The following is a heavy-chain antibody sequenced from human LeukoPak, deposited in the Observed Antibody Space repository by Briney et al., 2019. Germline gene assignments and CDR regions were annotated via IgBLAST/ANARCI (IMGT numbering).Heavy chain of an antibody. CDR1: GFTFSSYS. Sequence: RAGGSLRLSCAASGFTFSSYSMNWVRQAPGKGLEWVSSISSSSSHIYYADSVKGRFTISRDNAKNSLYLQMNSLRAEDTAVYYCARARTYYDFWSGYFTWEPHYYYMDVWGKGTTVTGSS. CDR3: ARARTYYDFWSGYFTWEPHYYYMDV. J-gene: IGHJ6*03. V-gene: IGHV3-21*01. D-gene: IGHD3-3*01. CDR2: ISSSSSHI.